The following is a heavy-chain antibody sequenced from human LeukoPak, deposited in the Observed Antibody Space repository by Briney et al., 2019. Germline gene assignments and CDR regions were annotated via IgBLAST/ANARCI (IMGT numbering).Heavy chain of an antibody. CDR3: AKDKQGITISGWADYYYYMDV. D-gene: IGHD3-3*01. J-gene: IGHJ6*03. V-gene: IGHV3-30*02. CDR2: IRYDGSNK. Sequence: PGGSLRLSCAASGFTFSSYGMHWVRQAPGKGLEWVAFIRYDGSNKYYADSVKGRFTISRDNSKNTLYLQMNSLRAEDTAVYYCAKDKQGITISGWADYYYYMDVWGKGTTVTVSS. CDR1: GFTFSSYG.